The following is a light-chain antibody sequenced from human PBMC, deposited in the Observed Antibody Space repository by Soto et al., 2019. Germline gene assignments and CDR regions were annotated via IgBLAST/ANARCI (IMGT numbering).Light chain of an antibody. CDR1: SSDVGGYNY. CDR2: EVS. CDR3: SSYTSSSTYV. V-gene: IGLV2-14*01. Sequence: QSVLTQPASVSGSPGQSITISCTGTSSDVGGYNYVSWYQQHPGKAPKLMIYEVSNRPSGVSNRFSGSKSGNTASLTISGLQAEDEADYYYSSYTSSSTYVFATGTKVTVL. J-gene: IGLJ1*01.